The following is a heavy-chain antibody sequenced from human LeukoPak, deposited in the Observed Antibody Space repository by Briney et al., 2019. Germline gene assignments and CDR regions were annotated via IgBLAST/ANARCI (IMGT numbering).Heavy chain of an antibody. V-gene: IGHV3-21*01. CDR2: ISSSSSYI. CDR1: GFTFSSYS. D-gene: IGHD2-2*01. J-gene: IGHJ4*02. CDR3: ARDGAYCSSTSCPNY. Sequence: PGGSLRLSCAASGFTFSSYSMNWVRQAPGKGLEWVSSISSSSSYIYYADSVKGRFTISRDNSKNTLYLQMNSLRAEDTAVYYCARDGAYCSSTSCPNYWGQGTLVTVSS.